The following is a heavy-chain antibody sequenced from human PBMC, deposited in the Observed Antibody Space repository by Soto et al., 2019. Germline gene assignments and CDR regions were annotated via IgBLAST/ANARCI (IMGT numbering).Heavy chain of an antibody. CDR3: ARDIAGSGNLIFDY. V-gene: IGHV4-59*01. CDR2: IYYSGST. Sequence: SETLSLTCTVSGGSISSYYWSWIRQPPGKGLEWIGYIYYSGSTNYNPSLNSRVTISVDTSKNQFSLKLSSVTAADTAVYYCARDIAGSGNLIFDYWGQGTLVTVSS. J-gene: IGHJ4*02. CDR1: GGSISSYY. D-gene: IGHD3-10*01.